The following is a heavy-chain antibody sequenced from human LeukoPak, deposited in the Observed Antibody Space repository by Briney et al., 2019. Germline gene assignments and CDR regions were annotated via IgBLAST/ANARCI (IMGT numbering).Heavy chain of an antibody. CDR2: ISWNSGSI. V-gene: IGHV3-9*01. CDR3: LGAGDY. Sequence: GRSLRLSCAASGFTFDDYAMHWVRQAPGKGLEWVSGISWNSGSIGYADSVKGRFTISRDNAKNSLHLQMNSLRAEDTALYYCLGAGDYWGQGTLVTVSS. J-gene: IGHJ4*02. CDR1: GFTFDDYA. D-gene: IGHD3-16*01.